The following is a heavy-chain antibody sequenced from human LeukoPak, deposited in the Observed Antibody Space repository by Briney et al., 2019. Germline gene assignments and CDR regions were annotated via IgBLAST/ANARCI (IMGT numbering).Heavy chain of an antibody. Sequence: SETLSLTCTVSGGSISSYYWSWIRQPPGRGLEWVGYIYYSGSTNYNPSLKSRVTISVDTSKNQFSLKLSSVTAADTAVYYCARGAAMIVVGGAFDIWGQGTMVTVSS. CDR1: GGSISSYY. CDR3: ARGAAMIVVGGAFDI. CDR2: IYYSGST. V-gene: IGHV4-59*01. D-gene: IGHD3-22*01. J-gene: IGHJ3*02.